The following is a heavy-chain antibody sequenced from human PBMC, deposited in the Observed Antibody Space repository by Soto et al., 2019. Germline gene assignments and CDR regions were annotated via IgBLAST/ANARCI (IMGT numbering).Heavy chain of an antibody. CDR3: ARLVGYCSGATIYGFYGMDV. Sequence: QLQLQESGPGLVKPSETLSLTCTVSGGAISSSSYSWGWVRQPPGKGLEWIATIYYTGTTYYHPSLMIRLTISVDTATNHLSLKVHSVTAADMGVYYCARLVGYCSGATIYGFYGMDVWGQGTTVTVDS. CDR2: IYYTGTT. CDR1: GGAISSSSYS. J-gene: IGHJ6*01. D-gene: IGHD2-15*01. V-gene: IGHV4-39*02.